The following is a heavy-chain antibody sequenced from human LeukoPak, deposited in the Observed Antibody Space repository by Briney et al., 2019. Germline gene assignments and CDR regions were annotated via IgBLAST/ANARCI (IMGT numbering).Heavy chain of an antibody. D-gene: IGHD4-17*01. J-gene: IGHJ4*02. CDR2: IIPIFGTA. V-gene: IGHV1-69*01. Sequence: SVKVSCKASGGTFSSYAINWVRRAPGQGLEWMGGIIPIFGTANYAQKFQGRVTITADESTSTAYMELSSLRSEDTAVYYCARDMGGDYTQFHFDYWGQGTLVTVSS. CDR1: GGTFSSYA. CDR3: ARDMGGDYTQFHFDY.